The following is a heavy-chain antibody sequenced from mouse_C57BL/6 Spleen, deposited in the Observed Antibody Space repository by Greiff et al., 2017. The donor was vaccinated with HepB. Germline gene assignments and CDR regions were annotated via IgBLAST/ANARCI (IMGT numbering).Heavy chain of an antibody. CDR1: GYTFTDYY. D-gene: IGHD1-1*01. Sequence: VKVVESGPELVKPGASVKISCKASGYTFTDYYINWVKQRPGQGLEWIGWIFPGSGSTYYNEKFKGKATLTVDKSSSTAYMLLSSLTSEDSAVYFCARGSTTVVASYWYFDVWGTGTTVTVSS. J-gene: IGHJ1*03. V-gene: IGHV1-75*01. CDR2: IFPGSGST. CDR3: ARGSTTVVASYWYFDV.